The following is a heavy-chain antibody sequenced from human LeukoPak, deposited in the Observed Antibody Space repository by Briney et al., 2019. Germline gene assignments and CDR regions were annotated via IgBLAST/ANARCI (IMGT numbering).Heavy chain of an antibody. J-gene: IGHJ4*02. CDR3: ARAARITMIVVVRRGIYFDY. CDR1: GGSFSGYY. Sequence: SETLSLTCAVYGGSFSGYYWSWIRQPPGKGLEWIGYIYYSGSTSYNPSLKSRVTISVDTSKNQFSLKLSSVTAADTAVYYCARAARITMIVVVRRGIYFDYWGQGTLVTVSS. V-gene: IGHV4-59*12. D-gene: IGHD3-22*01. CDR2: IYYSGST.